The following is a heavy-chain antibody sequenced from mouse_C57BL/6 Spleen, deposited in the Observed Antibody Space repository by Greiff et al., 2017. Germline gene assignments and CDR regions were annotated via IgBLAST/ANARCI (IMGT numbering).Heavy chain of an antibody. CDR1: GFTFTDYY. J-gene: IGHJ2*01. D-gene: IGHD1-1*01. CDR2: IRNKANGYTT. Sequence: EVKVEESGGGLVQPGGSLSLSCAASGFTFTDYYMSWVRQPPGKALEWLGFIRNKANGYTTEYSASVKGRFTISRDNSQSILYLQMNALRAEDSATYYCARYYYGSSYNYFDYWGQGTTLTVSS. V-gene: IGHV7-3*01. CDR3: ARYYYGSSYNYFDY.